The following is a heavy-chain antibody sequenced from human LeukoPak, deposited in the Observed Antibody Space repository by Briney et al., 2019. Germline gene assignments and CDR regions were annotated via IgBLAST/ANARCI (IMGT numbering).Heavy chain of an antibody. D-gene: IGHD6-19*01. CDR3: ARGSQWLSPLDY. J-gene: IGHJ4*02. CDR1: GYAFTRYG. CDR2: ISANNGDT. V-gene: IGHV1-18*01. Sequence: ASVKVSYKASGYAFTRYGISWVRQAPGQGLEWMGWISANNGDTDYAQSLQGRVTLTTDTSTNTAYMELRSLRSEDTAVYYCARGSQWLSPLDYWGQGTLVTVSS.